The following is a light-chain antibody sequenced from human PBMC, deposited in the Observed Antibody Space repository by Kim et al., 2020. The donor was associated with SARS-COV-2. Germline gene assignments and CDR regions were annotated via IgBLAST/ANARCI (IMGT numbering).Light chain of an antibody. CDR3: QQYNSYAYT. V-gene: IGKV1-5*01. J-gene: IGKJ2*01. Sequence: SASVGDRVTITCRASQCISSWLAWYQQKPGKAPKLLIYDASSLESGVPSRFSGSGSGTEFTLPISSLQPDDFATYYCQQYNSYAYTFGQGTKLEIK. CDR2: DAS. CDR1: QCISSW.